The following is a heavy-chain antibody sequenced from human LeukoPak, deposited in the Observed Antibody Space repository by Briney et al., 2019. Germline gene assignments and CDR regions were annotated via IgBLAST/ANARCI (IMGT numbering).Heavy chain of an antibody. CDR3: ARVLRGGRRLDY. CDR2: INHSGST. CDR1: GASFIGYY. D-gene: IGHD3-16*01. J-gene: IGHJ4*02. V-gene: IGHV4-34*01. Sequence: SETLSLTCAVYGASFIGYYWSWIRQPPGKGLEWIGEINHSGSTNYNPSLKSRVTISVDTSKNQFSLKLSSVTAADTAVYYCARVLRGGRRLDYWGQGTLVTVSS.